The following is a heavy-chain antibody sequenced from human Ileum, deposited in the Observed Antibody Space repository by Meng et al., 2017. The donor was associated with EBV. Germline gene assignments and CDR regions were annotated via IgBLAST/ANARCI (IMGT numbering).Heavy chain of an antibody. D-gene: IGHD3-9*01. J-gene: IGHJ4*02. Sequence: QVQLQESGPRLVKPSGTLPLACAVSGGSVNSNNWWSWVRQPPGKGLEWIGEIFHIGSTNNSPSLKSRVTISVDNSKNQFSLSLTSVTAADTAIYYCAKVSLTGTFYDHWGQGILVTVSS. CDR2: IFHIGST. CDR3: AKVSLTGTFYDH. V-gene: IGHV4-4*02. CDR1: GGSVNSNNW.